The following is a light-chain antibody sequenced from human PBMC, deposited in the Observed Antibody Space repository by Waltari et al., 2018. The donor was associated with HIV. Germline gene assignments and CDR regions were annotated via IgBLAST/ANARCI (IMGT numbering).Light chain of an antibody. CDR3: QQSYTTLYT. CDR1: QRISSS. V-gene: IGKV1-39*01. CDR2: ATS. Sequence: DIHLPPSPYSLSASVGYRVTITCRASQRISSSLNWYQHRPGKAPNLIIFATSSLQSGVPSRFNGSGSGTDFTLTISSLQPEDFVTYYCQQSYTTLYTFGQGTRLEIK. J-gene: IGKJ2*01.